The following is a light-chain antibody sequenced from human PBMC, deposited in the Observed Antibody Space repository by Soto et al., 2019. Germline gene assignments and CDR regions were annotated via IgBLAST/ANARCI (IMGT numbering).Light chain of an antibody. V-gene: IGKV1-39*01. CDR3: QQTNTSPLT. CDR1: QTINNY. CDR2: TTS. J-gene: IGKJ1*01. Sequence: DIQMTQSPPSLSASVGDSVTITCRSSQTINNYLNWYQQKPGQAPQLLIHTTSTLQSGAPSRLSGSGSGTDYTLTINSLQPEDFATYYCQQTNTSPLTFGQGTKVDIK.